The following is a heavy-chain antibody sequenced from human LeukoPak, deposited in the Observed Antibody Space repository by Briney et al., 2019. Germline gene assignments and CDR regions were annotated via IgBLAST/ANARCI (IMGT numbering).Heavy chain of an antibody. CDR3: AREGVACVSSSCYVVAFDI. CDR1: GFSISDYW. Sequence: GGSLRLSCAAPGFSISDYWMHWARQAPGKGPIWVSRIKSDGSHTAYADSVKGRFTISRDNAKNTLSLQMNSLRAEDTAVYYCAREGVACVSSSCYVVAFDIWGLGTMVTVSS. V-gene: IGHV3-74*01. D-gene: IGHD2-2*01. CDR2: IKSDGSHT. J-gene: IGHJ3*02.